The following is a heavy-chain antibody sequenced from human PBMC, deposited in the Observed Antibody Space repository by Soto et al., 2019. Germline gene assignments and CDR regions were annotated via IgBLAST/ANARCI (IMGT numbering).Heavy chain of an antibody. J-gene: IGHJ5*01. CDR3: ARDGLSSHWFDS. D-gene: IGHD2-2*01. CDR2: ISAYNGNK. V-gene: IGHV1-18*01. CDR1: GYTFFNYG. Sequence: ASVKVSCKASGYTFFNYGVSWVRQAPGQGIEWMGWISAYNGNKNHAQKLQGRVTLTTDASTSTAYMELRSLKSYDTAVYFFARDGLSSHWFDSWVQGTLVTVSS.